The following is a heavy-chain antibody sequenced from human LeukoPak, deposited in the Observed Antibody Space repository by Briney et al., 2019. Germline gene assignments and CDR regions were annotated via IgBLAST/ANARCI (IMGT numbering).Heavy chain of an antibody. CDR3: ARHAFQPYYDFWSGFPTPTFDP. J-gene: IGHJ5*02. D-gene: IGHD3-3*01. CDR1: GGSISSYY. Sequence: PSETLSLTRTVSGGSISSYYWSWIRQPPGKGLEWIGYIYTSRSTNYNPSLKSRVTISVDTSKNQFSLKLSSVTAADTAVYYCARHAFQPYYDFWSGFPTPTFDPWGQGTLVTVSS. V-gene: IGHV4-4*09. CDR2: IYTSRST.